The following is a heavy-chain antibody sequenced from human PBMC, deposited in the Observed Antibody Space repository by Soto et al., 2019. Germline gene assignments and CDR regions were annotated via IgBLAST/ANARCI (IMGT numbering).Heavy chain of an antibody. CDR1: GDSIASKRW. CDR2: IYHSGST. CDR3: ARGVSGYGDYVFRWFDP. D-gene: IGHD4-17*01. V-gene: IGHV4-4*02. Sequence: SETLSLTCAVSGDSIASKRWWTWVRQPPGKGLEWIGEIYHSGSTNLNPSLKSRVTISVDKSKNQFSLKLTSVTAADTAVYYCARGVSGYGDYVFRWFDPWGQGTLVTVS. J-gene: IGHJ5*02.